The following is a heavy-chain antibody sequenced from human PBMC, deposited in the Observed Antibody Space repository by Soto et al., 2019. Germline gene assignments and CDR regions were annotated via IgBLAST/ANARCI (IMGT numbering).Heavy chain of an antibody. Sequence: ASVKVSCKASGYTFTSYAMHWVRQAPGQRLEWMGWINAGNGNTKYSQKFQGRVTITRDTSASTAYMELSSLRSEDTAVYYCANGPSSSWYSPTVYYGMDVWGQGTTVTVSS. CDR2: INAGNGNT. CDR3: ANGPSSSWYSPTVYYGMDV. J-gene: IGHJ6*02. V-gene: IGHV1-3*01. D-gene: IGHD6-13*01. CDR1: GYTFTSYA.